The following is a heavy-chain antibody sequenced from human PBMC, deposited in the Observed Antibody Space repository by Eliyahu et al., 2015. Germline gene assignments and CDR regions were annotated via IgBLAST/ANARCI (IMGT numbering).Heavy chain of an antibody. D-gene: IGHD3-10*01. Sequence: QVQLQEXGPGLVKPSXXLSLTCTVSGYXISXGYXWGWXRQPPGKGLEWIGSXYHSGSTYYNPSLKSRVTISVDTSKNQFSLKLSSVTAADTAVYYCARVRYYGSGSKHGIFDYWGQGTLVTVSS. CDR2: XYHSGST. CDR3: ARVRYYGSGSKHGIFDY. V-gene: IGHV4-38-2*02. J-gene: IGHJ4*02. CDR1: GYXISXGYX.